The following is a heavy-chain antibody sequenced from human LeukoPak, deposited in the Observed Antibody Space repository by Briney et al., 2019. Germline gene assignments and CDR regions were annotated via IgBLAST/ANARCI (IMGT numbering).Heavy chain of an antibody. V-gene: IGHV1-8*01. D-gene: IGHD3-10*01. CDR2: INPHSGNT. J-gene: IGHJ6*02. CDR3: AGGHSMWFEELLWDSYYFYGMDV. CDR1: GYTFSSYD. Sequence: ASVKVSCKASGYTFSSYDINWVRQAPGQGLEWMGWINPHSGNTAYAQNFQGRVTMTRSTSISTAYMELSSLRSEDTAVYYCAGGHSMWFEELLWDSYYFYGMDVWGQGTTVAVSS.